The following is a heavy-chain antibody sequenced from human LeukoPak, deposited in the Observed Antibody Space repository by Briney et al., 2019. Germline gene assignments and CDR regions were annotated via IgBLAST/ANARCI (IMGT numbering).Heavy chain of an antibody. Sequence: GGSLRLSCAASGFTFSNSAMHWVRQAPGKGLEWMTFISYDGSDKYYADAAKGRFTISRDNSKNTLYLETSSLGLQDTAVYYCTEERDRDGYFRYWGQGTLVTVSS. D-gene: IGHD2-8*01. CDR2: ISYDGSDK. CDR1: GFTFSNSA. V-gene: IGHV3-30-3*02. J-gene: IGHJ4*02. CDR3: TEERDRDGYFRY.